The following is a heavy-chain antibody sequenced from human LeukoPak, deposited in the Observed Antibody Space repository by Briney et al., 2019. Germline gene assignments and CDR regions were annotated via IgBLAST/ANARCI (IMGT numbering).Heavy chain of an antibody. Sequence: PSETLSLTCTVSGGSMSYIFWNWVRQPAEKGLEWIGRIYTNENTHYNPSLKSRVTMSVDTSNNQFSLKLKSVTAADTAMYYCAREKSVTGSPYYFDYWGQGILVTVSS. D-gene: IGHD3-9*01. V-gene: IGHV4-4*07. CDR2: IYTNENT. CDR1: GGSMSYIF. CDR3: AREKSVTGSPYYFDY. J-gene: IGHJ4*02.